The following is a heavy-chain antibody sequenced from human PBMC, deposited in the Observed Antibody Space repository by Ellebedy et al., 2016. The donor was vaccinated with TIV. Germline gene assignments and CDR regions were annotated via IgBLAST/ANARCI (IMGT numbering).Heavy chain of an antibody. Sequence: PGGSLRLSCAASGFPVRSNYMSWVRQAPGKGLEWVSVIYTDGTPYYADSVKGRFTISRDNSKNTMFLQMNSLRAEDTAVYYCARESSVGADSYYFDLWGQGTLVTVSS. CDR3: ARESSVGADSYYFDL. J-gene: IGHJ4*02. D-gene: IGHD2-2*01. V-gene: IGHV3-66*01. CDR1: GFPVRSNY. CDR2: IYTDGTP.